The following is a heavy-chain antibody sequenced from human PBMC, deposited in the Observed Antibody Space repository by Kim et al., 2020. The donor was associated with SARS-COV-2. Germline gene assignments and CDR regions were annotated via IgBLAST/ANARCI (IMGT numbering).Heavy chain of an antibody. CDR1: GFTFSSYG. V-gene: IGHV3-30*18. CDR3: AKEERILTGYPDAFDI. Sequence: GGSLRLSCAASGFTFSSYGMHWVRQAPGKGLEWVAVISYDGSNKYYADSVKGRFTISRDNSKNTLYLQMNSLRAEDTAVYYCAKEERILTGYPDAFDIWGQGTMVTVSS. J-gene: IGHJ3*02. CDR2: ISYDGSNK. D-gene: IGHD3-9*01.